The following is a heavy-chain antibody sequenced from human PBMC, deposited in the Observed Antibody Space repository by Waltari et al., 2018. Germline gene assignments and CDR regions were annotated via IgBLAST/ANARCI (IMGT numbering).Heavy chain of an antibody. V-gene: IGHV3-43*01. J-gene: IGHJ4*02. Sequence: EVHLVESGGAVVQPGGSLRLACEASGYIFDDFTMHWVRQPPGKGLEGVSLISCDGDLTYYGDSVKGRFTISRDNSKDSLYLQMNSLRSEDTALYYCVKDIGGSDSWGQGTPVTVSS. CDR2: ISCDGDLT. CDR1: GYIFDDFT. CDR3: VKDIGGSDS.